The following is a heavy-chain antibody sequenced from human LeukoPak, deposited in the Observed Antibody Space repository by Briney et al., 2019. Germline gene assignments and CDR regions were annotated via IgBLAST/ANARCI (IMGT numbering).Heavy chain of an antibody. J-gene: IGHJ5*02. CDR3: ARFSYGRNNWFDP. CDR1: GDSITSSAFY. CDR2: IFHGGNT. Sequence: PSETLSLTCTVSGDSITSSAFYWGWIRQAPGKGLEWIGNIFHGGNTHYNPSLKSRVTISVDTSKNQFSLKLSSVTAADTAVYYCARFSYGRNNWFDPWGQGTLVTVSS. V-gene: IGHV4-39*01. D-gene: IGHD5-18*01.